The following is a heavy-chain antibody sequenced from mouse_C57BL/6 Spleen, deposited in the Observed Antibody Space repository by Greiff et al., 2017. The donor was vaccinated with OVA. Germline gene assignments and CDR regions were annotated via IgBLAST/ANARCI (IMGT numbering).Heavy chain of an antibody. V-gene: IGHV1-76*01. CDR1: GYTFTDYY. D-gene: IGHD2-12*01. Sequence: VQLKESGAELVRPGASVKLSCKASGYTFTDYYINWVKQRPGQGLEWIARIYPGSGNTYYNEKFKGKATLTAEKSSSTAYMQLSSLTSEDSAVYFCARDYSPIFYAMDYWGQGTSVTVSS. CDR3: ARDYSPIFYAMDY. J-gene: IGHJ4*01. CDR2: IYPGSGNT.